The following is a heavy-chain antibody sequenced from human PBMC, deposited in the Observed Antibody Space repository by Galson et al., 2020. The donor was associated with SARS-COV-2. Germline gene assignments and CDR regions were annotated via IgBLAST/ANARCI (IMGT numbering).Heavy chain of an antibody. D-gene: IGHD1-26*01. CDR3: AREAGAGYFDY. V-gene: IGHV4-59*11. CDR2: ISYSGST. Sequence: SETLSLTCTVSGGSILSHFWSWIRQPPGKGLEWIGVISYSGSTNYNPYLNSRVTISVDTTKNFFSLKLSSVTAADTAVYYCAREAGAGYFDYWGQGMLVTVSS. J-gene: IGHJ4*02. CDR1: GGSILSHF.